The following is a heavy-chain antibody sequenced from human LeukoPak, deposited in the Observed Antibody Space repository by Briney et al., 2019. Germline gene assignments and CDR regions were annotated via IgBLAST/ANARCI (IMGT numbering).Heavy chain of an antibody. Sequence: PGGSLRLSCAASGFTFDDYGMSWVRQAPGKGLEWVSGINWNGGSTGYADSVKGRFTISRDSAKNSLYLQMNSLRAEDTALYYCARDQWYYDSSGPISFDYWGQGTLVTVSS. CDR2: INWNGGST. CDR3: ARDQWYYDSSGPISFDY. CDR1: GFTFDDYG. V-gene: IGHV3-20*04. D-gene: IGHD3-22*01. J-gene: IGHJ4*02.